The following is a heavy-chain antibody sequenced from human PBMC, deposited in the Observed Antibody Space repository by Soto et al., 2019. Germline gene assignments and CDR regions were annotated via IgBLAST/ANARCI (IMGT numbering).Heavy chain of an antibody. J-gene: IGHJ4*02. D-gene: IGHD3-3*01. CDR3: AHRVLRTVFGLVTTTAIYFDF. CDR1: GFSLTTSGVG. Sequence: QITLNESGPTQVKPRQTLTLTCTFSGFSLTTSGVGAGWIRQSPGKAPEWLALIYWDDDKRYSPSLKSRLTITKDTPKNQVVLTMADLDPADTATYYCAHRVLRTVFGLVTTTAIYFDFWGQGTPVAVSS. CDR2: IYWDDDK. V-gene: IGHV2-5*02.